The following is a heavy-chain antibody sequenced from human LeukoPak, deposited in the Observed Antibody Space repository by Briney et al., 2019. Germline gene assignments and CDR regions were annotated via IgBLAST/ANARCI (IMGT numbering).Heavy chain of an antibody. CDR3: ARDLRNYGMDV. CDR1: GGSISSSSYY. CDR2: IYYSGST. Sequence: SETLSLTCTVSGGSISSSSYYWGWIRQPPGKGLEWIGSIYYSGSTYYNPSLKSRVTISVDTSKNQFSLKLSSVTAADTAVYYCARDLRNYGMDVWGQGTTVTVSS. J-gene: IGHJ6*02. V-gene: IGHV4-39*07.